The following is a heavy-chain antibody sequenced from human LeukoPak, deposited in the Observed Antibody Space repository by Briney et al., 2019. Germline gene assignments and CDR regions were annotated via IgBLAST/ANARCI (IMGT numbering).Heavy chain of an antibody. Sequence: GGSLRLSCAASGFTFNRYWMTWVRQAPGKGVEWVANINQDGSEKYYVDSVKGRFTISRDNAKNSVYLQMDSLRVEDTALYYCPRDFGSRGSGTVYYFDYWGQGTLVTVSS. CDR1: GFTFNRYW. J-gene: IGHJ4*02. CDR3: PRDFGSRGSGTVYYFDY. V-gene: IGHV3-7*01. D-gene: IGHD3-10*01. CDR2: INQDGSEK.